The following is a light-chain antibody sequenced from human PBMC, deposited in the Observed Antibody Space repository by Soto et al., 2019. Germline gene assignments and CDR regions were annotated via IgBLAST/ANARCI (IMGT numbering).Light chain of an antibody. CDR2: GAS. CDR1: QSVSSSY. Sequence: SVLTQSPDTLCVSPGERATLSCRPSQSVSSSYLAWYQQKPGQAPRLLIYGASSRATGIPDRFSGSGSGTDFTLTISRLEPDDFAVYYCEQYGSSPLTFGGGTKVDI. CDR3: EQYGSSPLT. J-gene: IGKJ4*01. V-gene: IGKV3-20*01.